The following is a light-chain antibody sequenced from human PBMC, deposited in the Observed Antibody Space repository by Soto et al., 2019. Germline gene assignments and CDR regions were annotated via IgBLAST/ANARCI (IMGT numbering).Light chain of an antibody. V-gene: IGKV1-39*01. J-gene: IGKJ1*01. CDR2: AAS. Sequence: DININQSPSSLSASVGDRVTITCRASQSISTYLNWYQQRPGKAPKLLIYAASSLQSGVPSRFSGSGSGTDFTLTISSLRPEDFATYFCQQSYAFPRTFGRGTKVDIK. CDR1: QSISTY. CDR3: QQSYAFPRT.